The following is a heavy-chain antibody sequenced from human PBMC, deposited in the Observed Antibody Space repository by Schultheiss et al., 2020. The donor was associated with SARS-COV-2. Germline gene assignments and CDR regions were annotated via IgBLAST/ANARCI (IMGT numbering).Heavy chain of an antibody. D-gene: IGHD3-10*01. Sequence: SQTLSLTCAVYGESFSGSDNYWSWIRQSPGKGLEWIGHIHQSGGTKYNPSLASRLTMSVDTSKSQFSLKLTSVTAADTAVYYCVREQDGVSDYWGRGILVTVSS. CDR2: IHQSGGT. CDR3: VREQDGVSDY. J-gene: IGHJ4*02. CDR1: GESFSGSDNY. V-gene: IGHV4-34*01.